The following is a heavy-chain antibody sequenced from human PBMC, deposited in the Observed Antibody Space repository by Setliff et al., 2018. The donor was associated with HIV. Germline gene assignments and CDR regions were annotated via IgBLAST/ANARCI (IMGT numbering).Heavy chain of an antibody. V-gene: IGHV4-30-2*01. CDR2: IFHSGST. J-gene: IGHJ6*02. CDR3: ARIPQLLDYAMDV. CDR1: GGSISSGGYS. D-gene: IGHD2-2*01. Sequence: SETLSLTCAVSGGSISSGGYSWSWIRQPPGKGLEWIGYIFHSGSTYYNPSLKSRVTISVDRSKNQFPLNVTSVTAADTAVYYCARIPQLLDYAMDVWGQGTTVTVSS.